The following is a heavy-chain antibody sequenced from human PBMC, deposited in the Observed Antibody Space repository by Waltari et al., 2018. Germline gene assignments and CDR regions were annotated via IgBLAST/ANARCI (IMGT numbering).Heavy chain of an antibody. CDR3: AREACSSTSCYPWWFDP. V-gene: IGHV1-69*08. D-gene: IGHD2-2*01. Sequence: QVQLVQSGAEVKKPGSSVKVSCKASGGTFSSYTISWVRQAPGQGLEWMGRIIPILGIANYAQKFQGRVTITADKSTSTAYMELSSLRSEDTAVYYCAREACSSTSCYPWWFDPWGQGTLVTVSS. J-gene: IGHJ5*02. CDR2: IIPILGIA. CDR1: GGTFSSYT.